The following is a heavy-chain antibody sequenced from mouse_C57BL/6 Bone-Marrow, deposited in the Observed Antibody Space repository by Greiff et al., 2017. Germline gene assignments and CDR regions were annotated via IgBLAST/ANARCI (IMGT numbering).Heavy chain of an antibody. J-gene: IGHJ3*01. Sequence: QVHVKQSGAELVKPGASVKLSCKASGYTFTEYTIHWVKQRSGQGLEWIGWFYPGSGSIKYNEKFKDKATLTADKSSSTVYMELSRLTSEDSAVYFCARHEGIYYWFAYWGQGTLVTVSA. CDR3: ARHEGIYYWFAY. CDR2: FYPGSGSI. CDR1: GYTFTEYT. D-gene: IGHD2-1*01. V-gene: IGHV1-62-2*01.